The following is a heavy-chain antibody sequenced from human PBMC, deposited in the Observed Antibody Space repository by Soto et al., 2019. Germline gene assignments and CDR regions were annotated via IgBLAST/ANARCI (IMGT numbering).Heavy chain of an antibody. V-gene: IGHV4-61*03. Sequence: QVQLQESGPGLVKPSETLSLTCTVSGGSVSSDSDYWSWILQPPGKGLEWIAHMYYSVSPNYSPSLKSLVTITVNTYNIHFFLRLTSVTPADTAVYNLARGPITLVRGVVYYYYNLDAWGQGTTVTVSS. D-gene: IGHD3-10*01. CDR2: MYYSVSP. CDR3: ARGPITLVRGVVYYYYNLDA. CDR1: GGSVSSDSDY. J-gene: IGHJ6*02.